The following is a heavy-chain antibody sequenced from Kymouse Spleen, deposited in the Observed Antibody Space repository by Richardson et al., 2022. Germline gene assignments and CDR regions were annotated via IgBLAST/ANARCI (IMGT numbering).Heavy chain of an antibody. V-gene: IGHV3-73*02. CDR3: TSRYSGYDDY. D-gene: IGHD5-12*01. CDR2: IRSKANSYAT. CDR1: GFTFSGSA. Sequence: EVQLVESGGGLVQPGGSLKLSCAASGFTFSGSAMHWVRQASGKGLEWVGRIRSKANSYATAYAASVKGRFTISRDDSKNTAYLQMNSLKTEDTAVYYCTSRYSGYDDYWGQGTLVTVSS. J-gene: IGHJ4*02.